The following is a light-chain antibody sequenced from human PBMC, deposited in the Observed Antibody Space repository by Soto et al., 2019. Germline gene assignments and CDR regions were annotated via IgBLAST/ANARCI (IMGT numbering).Light chain of an antibody. CDR2: DNN. CDR1: SSNIGNNY. J-gene: IGLJ1*01. CDR3: GTWDSSLSAGF. V-gene: IGLV1-51*01. Sequence: QSVLTQPPSVSAAPGQKVTISCSGSSSNIGNNYVSWYQHLPGTAPKLLIYDNNKRPSGIPDRFSGSKSGTSATLGITGLQTGDEADYYRGTWDSSLSAGFFGTGTKVTVL.